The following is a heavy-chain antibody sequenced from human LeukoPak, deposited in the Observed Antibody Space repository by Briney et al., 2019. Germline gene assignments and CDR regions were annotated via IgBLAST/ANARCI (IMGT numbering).Heavy chain of an antibody. Sequence: GGSLRLSCAASGFTFSSYAMHWVRQAPGKGLEWVAVILHDGSNKQYADSVKGRFTISRDSSKNTLYLQINSLRAEDTAVYYCATLSGDSHGYDYWGLGTLVTVSS. CDR3: ATLSGDSHGYDY. J-gene: IGHJ4*02. D-gene: IGHD5-18*01. CDR2: ILHDGSNK. CDR1: GFTFSSYA. V-gene: IGHV3-30*03.